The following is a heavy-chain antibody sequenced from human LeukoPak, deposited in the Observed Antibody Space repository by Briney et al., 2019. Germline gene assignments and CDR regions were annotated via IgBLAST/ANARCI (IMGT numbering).Heavy chain of an antibody. CDR1: GFTFDTYG. Sequence: GGSLRLSCAASGFTFDTYGMSWVRQAPGKGLEWVSGINWNGYSTGYTDSVKGRFTISRDNAKNSLYLQMNSLRAEDTAVYYCARARYNDYWGQGTLVTVSS. CDR3: ARARYNDY. J-gene: IGHJ4*02. D-gene: IGHD1-14*01. V-gene: IGHV3-20*04. CDR2: INWNGYST.